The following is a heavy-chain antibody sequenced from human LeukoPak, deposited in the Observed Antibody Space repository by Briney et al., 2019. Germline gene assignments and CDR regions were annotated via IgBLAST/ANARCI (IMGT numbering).Heavy chain of an antibody. CDR2: IDRDGSRI. CDR3: VRGNDYGGPHY. J-gene: IGHJ4*02. Sequence: GGSLRLSCAASGFTFNTYRMHWVRQAPGKGLVWVSRIDRDGSRINYADSVKGRFTISRDNGKNTLFLQMNSLRAEDAAVYYCVRGNDYGGPHYWGQGTLVTVSS. D-gene: IGHD4-23*01. CDR1: GFTFNTYR. V-gene: IGHV3-74*01.